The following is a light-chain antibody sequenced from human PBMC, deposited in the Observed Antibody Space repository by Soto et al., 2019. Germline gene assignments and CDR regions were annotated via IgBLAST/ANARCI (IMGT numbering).Light chain of an antibody. CDR3: QSYDSGLSGWL. CDR2: DVS. V-gene: IGLV2-14*01. Sequence: QSALTQPASVSGSPGQSITISCTGTSSDVGGYNYVSWYQQHPGKAPKLMIYDVSNRPSGVSNRFSGSKSGTSASLAITGLQADDEADYYCQSYDSGLSGWLFGGGTKLTVL. J-gene: IGLJ2*01. CDR1: SSDVGGYNY.